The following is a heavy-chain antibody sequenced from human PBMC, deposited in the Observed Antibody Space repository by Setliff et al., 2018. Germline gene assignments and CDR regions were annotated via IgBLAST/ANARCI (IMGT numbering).Heavy chain of an antibody. CDR3: ARHFRSSKVQFLEYLTDYYFDS. J-gene: IGHJ4*02. CDR2: IYYSGST. Sequence: PSETLSLTCTVSDASISSSSFYWAWIRQPPGKGLEWIGSIYYSGSTYYNPSLTSRVTISVDTSNNQFSLNLRSVTAADTAIYYCARHFRSSKVQFLEYLTDYYFDSWGQGTLVTVSS. CDR1: DASISSSSFY. D-gene: IGHD3-3*01. V-gene: IGHV4-39*01.